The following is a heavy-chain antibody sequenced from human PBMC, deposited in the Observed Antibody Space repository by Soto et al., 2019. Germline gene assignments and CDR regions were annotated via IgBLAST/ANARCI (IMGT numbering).Heavy chain of an antibody. CDR1: GFTFSSYD. CDR3: AKSTTGGDPRGAHVDY. D-gene: IGHD2-21*02. CDR2: IRGSGVRT. Sequence: GGSLRLSCAASGFTFSSYDMSWVRQASGKGLEWVSGIRGSGVRTYYADSVKGRFTISRDNSKNTLYLQMNTLRAGDTAVYYCAKSTTGGDPRGAHVDYWGQGTLVTVFS. V-gene: IGHV3-23*01. J-gene: IGHJ4*02.